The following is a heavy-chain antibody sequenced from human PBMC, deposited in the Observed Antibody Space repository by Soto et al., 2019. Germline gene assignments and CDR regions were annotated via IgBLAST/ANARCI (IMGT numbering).Heavy chain of an antibody. CDR3: ARVLATANNWFDP. D-gene: IGHD2-15*01. CDR1: GFTFSSYS. CDR2: ISSSSSYI. V-gene: IGHV3-21*01. Sequence: VEFLRLSCAASGFTFSSYSMNWVRQAPGKGLEWVSSISSSSSYIYYADSVKGRFTISRDNAKNSLYLQMNSLRAEDTAVYYCARVLATANNWFDPWGQGTLVTVSS. J-gene: IGHJ5*02.